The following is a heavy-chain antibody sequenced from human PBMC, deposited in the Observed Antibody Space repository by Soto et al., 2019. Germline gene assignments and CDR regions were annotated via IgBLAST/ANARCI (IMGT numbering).Heavy chain of an antibody. Sequence: GSLRLSCAASGFPFSNAWMSWVRQAPGKGLEWVGRIKSKTDGGTTDYAAPVKGRFTISRDDSKNTLYLQMNSLKTEDTAVYYCTADIVATIGPDYWGQGTLVTVSS. J-gene: IGHJ4*02. CDR3: TADIVATIGPDY. CDR2: IKSKTDGGTT. CDR1: GFPFSNAW. D-gene: IGHD5-12*01. V-gene: IGHV3-15*01.